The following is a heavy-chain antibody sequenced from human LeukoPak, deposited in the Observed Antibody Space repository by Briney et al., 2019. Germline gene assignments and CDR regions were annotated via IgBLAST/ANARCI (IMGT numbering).Heavy chain of an antibody. V-gene: IGHV3-30*02. J-gene: IGHJ5*02. Sequence: GGSLRLSCAASGFSFTSYAMHWVRQAPGKGLEWVAFIRDDGNNIHYADSVKDRFTISRDNSKNTLYLQMNSLRAEDTAVYYCAKALLPGIAVAGTVNWFDPWGQGTLVTVFS. CDR1: GFSFTSYA. D-gene: IGHD6-19*01. CDR3: AKALLPGIAVAGTVNWFDP. CDR2: IRDDGNNI.